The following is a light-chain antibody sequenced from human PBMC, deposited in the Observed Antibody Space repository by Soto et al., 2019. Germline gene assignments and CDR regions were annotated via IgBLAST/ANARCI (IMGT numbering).Light chain of an antibody. CDR2: GNS. CDR1: SSNIGAGYD. V-gene: IGLV1-40*01. J-gene: IGLJ2*01. CDR3: QSYDCSLSGVV. Sequence: QSVLTQPPSVSGAPGQRVTISCTGSSSNIGAGYDVHWYQQLPGTAPKLLIYGNSNRPSGVPDRFSGSKSGTSASLAITGLQAEDEADYSCQSYDCSLSGVVFGGGTKVTVL.